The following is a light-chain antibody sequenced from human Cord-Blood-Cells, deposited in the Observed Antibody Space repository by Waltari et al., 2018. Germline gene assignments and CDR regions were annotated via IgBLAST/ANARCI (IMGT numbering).Light chain of an antibody. CDR3: QQSYSTPPWT. CDR2: AAS. Sequence: DIQMTQSPSSLSASVGDRVTITCWASQSLSSYLHWYQQKPGKAPKLLIYAASSLQSGVPSRFSGSGSETDFTLTISSLQPEDFATYYCQQSYSTPPWTFSQGTKVEIK. J-gene: IGKJ1*01. V-gene: IGKV1-39*01. CDR1: QSLSSY.